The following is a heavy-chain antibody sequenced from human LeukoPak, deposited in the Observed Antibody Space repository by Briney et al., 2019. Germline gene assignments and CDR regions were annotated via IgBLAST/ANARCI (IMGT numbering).Heavy chain of an antibody. CDR3: ARGVSGYFDL. D-gene: IGHD3-10*01. CDR1: GGSLTNYF. J-gene: IGHJ2*01. CDR2: VEYSGNT. V-gene: IGHV4-59*08. Sequence: SETLSLTCTVSGGSLTNYFWSWIRQPPEKGPEWIAFVEYSGNTNCNPSLKSRLIISRGTSKNQFSLTLTSVTAADTAVYYCARGVSGYFDLWGRGTLVTVSS.